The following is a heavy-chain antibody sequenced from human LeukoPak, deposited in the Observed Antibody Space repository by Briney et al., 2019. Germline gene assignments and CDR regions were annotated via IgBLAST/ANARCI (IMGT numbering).Heavy chain of an antibody. CDR3: ARGAHYYGSGTDS. V-gene: IGHV4-59*01. CDR1: GGSISSYY. CDR2: IYYSGST. D-gene: IGHD3-10*01. Sequence: PSETLSLTCTVSGGSISSYYWSWIRQPPGKGLEWVGYIYYSGSTNYNTPLKSRVTISVDTSKNQFSLKLISVTAADTAVYYCARGAHYYGSGTDSWGQGTLVTVSS. J-gene: IGHJ5*02.